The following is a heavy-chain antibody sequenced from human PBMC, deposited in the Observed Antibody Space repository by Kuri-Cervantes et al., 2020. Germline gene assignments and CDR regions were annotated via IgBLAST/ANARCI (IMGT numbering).Heavy chain of an antibody. CDR1: GFAFGSFA. Sequence: GGSLRLSCAASGFAFGSFAMHWVRQAPGKGLEWVAVISYDGSSKYDADSVKGRFTISRDNSKNTLYLQMNNLRVEDTAVYYCAREGGGYYIDSWGQGTPVTVSS. J-gene: IGHJ4*02. V-gene: IGHV3-30-3*01. D-gene: IGHD3-10*01. CDR2: ISYDGSSK. CDR3: AREGGGYYIDS.